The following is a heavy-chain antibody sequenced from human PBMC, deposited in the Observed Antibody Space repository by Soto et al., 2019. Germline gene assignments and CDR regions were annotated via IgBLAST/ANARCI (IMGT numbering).Heavy chain of an antibody. J-gene: IGHJ4*02. CDR3: AKDGRGPFDY. CDR2: ISYDGSNK. CDR1: GFTFSSYG. Sequence: QVQLVESGGGVVQPGRSLRLSCAASGFTFSSYGMHWVRQAPGKGLEWVAVISYDGSNKYYADSVKGRFTISRDNSKNTLYLQMNSLRAEVTAVYYCAKDGRGPFDYWGQGTLVTVSS. V-gene: IGHV3-30*18.